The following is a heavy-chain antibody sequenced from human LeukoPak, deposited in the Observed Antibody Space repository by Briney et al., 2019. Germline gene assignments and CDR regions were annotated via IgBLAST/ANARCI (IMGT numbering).Heavy chain of an antibody. Sequence: GGSLRLSCAASGFTFSSYSMNWVRQAPGKGLEWVSSISSSSSYIYYADSVKGRFTISRDNAKNSLYLQMNSLRAEDTALYYCAKDIRYYYDSSGYLDYWGQGTLVTVSS. J-gene: IGHJ4*02. CDR1: GFTFSSYS. D-gene: IGHD3-22*01. CDR2: ISSSSSYI. V-gene: IGHV3-21*04. CDR3: AKDIRYYYDSSGYLDY.